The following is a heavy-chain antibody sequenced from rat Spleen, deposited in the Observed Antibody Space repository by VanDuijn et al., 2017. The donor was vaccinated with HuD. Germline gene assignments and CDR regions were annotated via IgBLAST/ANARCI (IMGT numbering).Heavy chain of an antibody. Sequence: EVQLVESGGGLVQPGRSLKLSCAASEFTFNNHWMSWIRQAPTKGLEWVATISSEGRSSYYRDSVKGRFTISRDDAQSTLYLQMNSLRSEDTATYYCARRYDFDYWGQGVMVTVSS. V-gene: IGHV5-29*01. CDR1: EFTFNNHW. CDR2: ISSEGRSS. J-gene: IGHJ2*01. CDR3: ARRYDFDY. D-gene: IGHD2-1*01.